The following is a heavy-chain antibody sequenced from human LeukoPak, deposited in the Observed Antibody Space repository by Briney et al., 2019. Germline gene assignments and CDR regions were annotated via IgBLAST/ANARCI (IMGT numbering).Heavy chain of an antibody. CDR1: GYTFTGYY. CDR3: ARGYYDSSGYPLYNWFDP. D-gene: IGHD3-22*01. V-gene: IGHV1-2*04. J-gene: IGHJ5*02. Sequence: ASVTVSFTASGYTFTGYYMHWVRQAPGQGLEWMGWINPNSGGTNYAQKFQGWVTMTRDTSISTAYMELSRLRSDDTAVYYCARGYYDSSGYPLYNWFDPWGQGTLVTVSS. CDR2: INPNSGGT.